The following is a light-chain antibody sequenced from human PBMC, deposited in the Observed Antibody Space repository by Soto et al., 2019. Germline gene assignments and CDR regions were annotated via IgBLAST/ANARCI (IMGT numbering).Light chain of an antibody. CDR2: ATS. CDR1: QGVNNW. J-gene: IGKJ3*01. V-gene: IGKV1-12*01. CDR3: QQANSFPPT. Sequence: DIQMTQSPSSVSASVGDRVIITCRTSQGVNNWLAWYQEKPGKAPKLLIYATSNLHGGVPSRFSGSGSGTDFTLTISSLQPEDFATYYCQQANSFPPTSGPGTKVDIK.